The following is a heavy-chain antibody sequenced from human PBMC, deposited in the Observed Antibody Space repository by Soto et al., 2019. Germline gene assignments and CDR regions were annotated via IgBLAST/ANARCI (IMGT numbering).Heavy chain of an antibody. CDR3: AKSTLYCSGGSCYSGSFDY. D-gene: IGHD2-15*01. J-gene: IGHJ4*02. Sequence: LRLSCAASGFTFSSYAMSWVRQAPGKGLEWVSAISGSGGSTYYADSVKGRFTISRDNSKNTLYLQMNSLRAEDTAVYYCAKSTLYCSGGSCYSGSFDYWGQGTLVTVSS. CDR2: ISGSGGST. CDR1: GFTFSSYA. V-gene: IGHV3-23*01.